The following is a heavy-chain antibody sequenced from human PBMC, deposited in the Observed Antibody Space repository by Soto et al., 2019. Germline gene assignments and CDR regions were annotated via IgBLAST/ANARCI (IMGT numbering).Heavy chain of an antibody. CDR1: GFSFSTYV. V-gene: IGHV3-30-3*01. D-gene: IGHD1-26*01. CDR3: ARDGIVGATRGYYFDY. Sequence: QVQLVESGGGVVQPGGSLRLSCAASGFSFSTYVMHWVRQAPGKGLEWVALILNDGSNKYSADSVKGRFTISRDNSKNTLYLQMNSLRDEDTAMYYCARDGIVGATRGYYFDYWGQGTLVTVSS. J-gene: IGHJ4*02. CDR2: ILNDGSNK.